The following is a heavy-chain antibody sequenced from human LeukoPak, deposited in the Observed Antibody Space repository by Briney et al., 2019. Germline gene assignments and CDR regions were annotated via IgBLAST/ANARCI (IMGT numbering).Heavy chain of an antibody. Sequence: NPGGSLRLSCAASGFTFSSYAIHWVRQAPGKGLEWVSSISSSSSYIYYADSVKGRFTISRDNAKNSLYLQMSSLRAEDAAVYYCARDAGYCSGGGCYWGAFDIWGQGTVVTVSS. CDR1: GFTFSSYA. D-gene: IGHD2-15*01. V-gene: IGHV3-21*01. CDR2: ISSSSSYI. CDR3: ARDAGYCSGGGCYWGAFDI. J-gene: IGHJ3*02.